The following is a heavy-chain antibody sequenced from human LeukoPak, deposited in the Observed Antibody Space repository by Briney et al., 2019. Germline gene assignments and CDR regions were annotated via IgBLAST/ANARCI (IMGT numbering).Heavy chain of an antibody. CDR3: ARTTEGGYSGYFYYYYMDV. V-gene: IGHV4-59*01. J-gene: IGHJ6*03. CDR1: GGSINNYY. Sequence: SETLSLTCTVSGGSINNYYWSWIRQPPGKGLEWIGYIHYSGSTNYKSSLKSRVTISVDTSKNHFSLKLSSVTAADTAVYYCARTTEGGYSGYFYYYYMDVWGKGTTVTISS. CDR2: IHYSGST. D-gene: IGHD5-12*01.